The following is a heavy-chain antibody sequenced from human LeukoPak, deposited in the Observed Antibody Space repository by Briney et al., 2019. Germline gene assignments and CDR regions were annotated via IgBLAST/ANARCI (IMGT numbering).Heavy chain of an antibody. Sequence: SVKVSCKSSGGTFSSYAISWVRQPPGQGLEWMGGIIPICGTANYAQKFQGRVTITADESTSTAYMELSSLRSEDTAVYYCARDEAYCSGGSCGAFDIWGQGTMVTVSS. CDR3: ARDEAYCSGGSCGAFDI. J-gene: IGHJ3*02. V-gene: IGHV1-69*13. D-gene: IGHD2-15*01. CDR2: IIPICGTA. CDR1: GGTFSSYA.